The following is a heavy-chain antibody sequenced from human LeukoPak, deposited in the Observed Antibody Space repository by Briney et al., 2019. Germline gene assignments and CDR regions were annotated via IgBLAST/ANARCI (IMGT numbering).Heavy chain of an antibody. CDR3: AKARLPYSSGWLYYFDY. V-gene: IGHV3-23*01. D-gene: IGHD6-19*01. CDR1: GFTFSSYA. CDR2: ISGSGGST. Sequence: GGSLRLSFAASGFTFSSYAMSWVRQAPGKGLEWVSAISGSGGSTYYADSVKGRFTISRDNSKNTLYLQMNSLRAEDTAVYYCAKARLPYSSGWLYYFDYWGQGTLVTVSS. J-gene: IGHJ4*02.